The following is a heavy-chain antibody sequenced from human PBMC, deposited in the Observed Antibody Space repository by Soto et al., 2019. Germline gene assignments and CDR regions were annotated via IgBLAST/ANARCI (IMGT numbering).Heavy chain of an antibody. J-gene: IGHJ6*02. V-gene: IGHV3-30-3*01. CDR1: GFTFSSYA. Sequence: QVQLVESGGGVVQPGRSLRLSCAASGFTFSSYAMHWVRQAPGKGLEGLAVISYDGSNKYYADSVKGRFTISRDTAKNTMYLQMNSLRAEDTAVYYCARDLQEQQLVYYYYYYGMDVWGQGTTVTVSS. D-gene: IGHD6-13*01. CDR2: ISYDGSNK. CDR3: ARDLQEQQLVYYYYYYGMDV.